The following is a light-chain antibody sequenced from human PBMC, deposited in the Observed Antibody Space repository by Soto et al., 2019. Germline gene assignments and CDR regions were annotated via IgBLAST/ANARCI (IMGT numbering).Light chain of an antibody. CDR3: QQLKTSPLT. J-gene: IGKJ4*01. CDR1: QTISSW. V-gene: IGKV1-9*01. CDR2: GAS. Sequence: DIEMTQSPPSLSASVGDTVTITCRASQTISSWLAWYQQKPGEAPKLLIYGASTLQSGVPSRVRGSGSGADCTLTISSLKPVDFATYYCQQLKTSPLTFGGGTQVDIK.